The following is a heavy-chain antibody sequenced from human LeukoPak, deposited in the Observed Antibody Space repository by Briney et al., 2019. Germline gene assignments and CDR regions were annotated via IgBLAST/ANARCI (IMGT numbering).Heavy chain of an antibody. CDR1: GGSISSGVYY. D-gene: IGHD6-19*01. CDR3: ARVPSKGYSSGWPDY. J-gene: IGHJ4*02. CDR2: IYYSGST. V-gene: IGHV4-31*03. Sequence: PSQTLSLTCTVSGGSISSGVYYWSWIRQHPGKGLEWIGYIYYSGSTYYSPSLKSRVTISVDTSKNQFSLKLSSVTAADTAVYYCARVPSKGYSSGWPDYWGQGTLVTVSS.